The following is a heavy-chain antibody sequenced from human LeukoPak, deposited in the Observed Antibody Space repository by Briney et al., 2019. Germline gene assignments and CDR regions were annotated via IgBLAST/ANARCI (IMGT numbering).Heavy chain of an antibody. J-gene: IGHJ5*02. D-gene: IGHD3-22*01. V-gene: IGHV4-31*03. CDR1: GGSISSGGYC. CDR2: IYYSGST. CDR3: ARVRTYYDSSGQLLNWFDP. Sequence: PAQTLSLTCTVSGGSISSGGYCWSWIRQHAGKGLEWIGYIYYSGSTYYHPSLKSRVTISADTSKNQFSLKLSSVTDADTAVYYCARVRTYYDSSGQLLNWFDPWGQGTLVTVSS.